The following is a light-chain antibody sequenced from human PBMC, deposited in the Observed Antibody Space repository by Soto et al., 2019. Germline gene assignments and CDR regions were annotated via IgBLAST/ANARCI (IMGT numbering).Light chain of an antibody. CDR2: WAS. Sequence: DIVMTQSPDSLAVSLGERATINCKSSQSVLYSSDNKNSLAWYQQKPGQPPKLLIYWASTRDSGVPDRFSGSGSGADFTLTISSLQAEDVAVYYCQQYYTTLTFGGGTKVEI. CDR3: QQYYTTLT. CDR1: QSVLYSSDNKNS. V-gene: IGKV4-1*01. J-gene: IGKJ4*01.